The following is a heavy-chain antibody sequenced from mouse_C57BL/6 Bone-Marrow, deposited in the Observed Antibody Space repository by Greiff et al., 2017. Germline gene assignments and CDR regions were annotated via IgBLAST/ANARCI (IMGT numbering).Heavy chain of an antibody. V-gene: IGHV1-76*01. CDR2: IYPGSGNT. J-gene: IGHJ4*01. Sequence: VKLMESGAELVRPGASVKLSCKASGYTFTDYYINWVKQRPGQGLEWIARIYPGSGNTYYNEKFKGKATLTAEKSSSTAYMQLSSLTSEDSAVYFCAREDAMDDWGQGTTVTVSS. CDR3: AREDAMDD. CDR1: GYTFTDYY.